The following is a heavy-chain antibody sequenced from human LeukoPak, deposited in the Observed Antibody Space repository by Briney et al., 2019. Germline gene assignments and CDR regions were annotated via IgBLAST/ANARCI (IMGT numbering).Heavy chain of an antibody. CDR3: ASHTPHYSGSWYDAFDI. D-gene: IGHD6-13*01. J-gene: IGHJ3*02. Sequence: PSETLSLTCTVSGGSISSYYWSWIRQPAGKGLEWIGRIYSSGSTNYNPSLNSRVTMSVDTSKNQFSLKLSSVTAAHTAVYYCASHTPHYSGSWYDAFDIWGEGTMVTVSS. CDR1: GGSISSYY. V-gene: IGHV4-4*07. CDR2: IYSSGST.